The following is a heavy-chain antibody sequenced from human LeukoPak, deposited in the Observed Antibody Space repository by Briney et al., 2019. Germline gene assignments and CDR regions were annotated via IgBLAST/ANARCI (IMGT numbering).Heavy chain of an antibody. CDR3: ARSRDYGDYGYFQH. Sequence: GGSLRLSCAASGFTFSSYWMSWVRQAPGKGLEWVANIKQDGSEKYYVDSAKGRFTISRDNAKNSLYLQMNSLRAEDTAVYYCARSRDYGDYGYFQHWGQGTLVTVSS. D-gene: IGHD4-17*01. J-gene: IGHJ1*01. CDR1: GFTFSSYW. V-gene: IGHV3-7*01. CDR2: IKQDGSEK.